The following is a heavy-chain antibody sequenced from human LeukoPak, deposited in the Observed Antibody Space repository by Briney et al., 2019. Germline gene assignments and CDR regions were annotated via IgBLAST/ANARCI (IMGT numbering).Heavy chain of an antibody. V-gene: IGHV4-39*01. CDR2: IYYGQTI. CDR1: AASSSSSSHH. D-gene: IGHD4/OR15-4a*01. CDR3: VRHDGRGGATMGAFDS. J-gene: IGHJ5*01. Sequence: PETLSLTCTISAASSSSSSHHWGWIRQSPGKGLEWIGSIYYGQTIYYNPSLNSRVTISVVTSKDQFTLQLNSVTAADMAVYYCVRHDGRGGATMGAFDSWGQGSLVTVSS.